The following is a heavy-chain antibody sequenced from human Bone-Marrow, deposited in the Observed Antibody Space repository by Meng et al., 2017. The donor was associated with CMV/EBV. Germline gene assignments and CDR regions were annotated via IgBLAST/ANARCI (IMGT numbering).Heavy chain of an antibody. CDR1: GLPFPTFA. J-gene: IGHJ4*02. Sequence: FAASGLPFPTFAMSWLRQAPGKGLEWVSVIGSGGTAYHEDSVKGRFTISRDNSKKTVYLQMNSLGAEDTAVYYCAAKMHGDYAFEYWGQGSLVTVSS. CDR3: AAKMHGDYAFEY. CDR2: IGSGGTA. D-gene: IGHD4-17*01. V-gene: IGHV3-23*01.